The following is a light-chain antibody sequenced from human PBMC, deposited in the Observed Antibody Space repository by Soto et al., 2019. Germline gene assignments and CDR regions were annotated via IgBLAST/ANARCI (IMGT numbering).Light chain of an antibody. Sequence: EIVLTQSPGTLSLSPGERATLSCRASQTINNYVAWYQQKPGQAPRVLIYDSSIRATGVPDRFSGSGSGTDFTLTISRLEPEDFAVYYCQQYVDSPATFGGGTKVEIK. V-gene: IGKV3-20*01. CDR3: QQYVDSPAT. J-gene: IGKJ4*01. CDR1: QTINNY. CDR2: DSS.